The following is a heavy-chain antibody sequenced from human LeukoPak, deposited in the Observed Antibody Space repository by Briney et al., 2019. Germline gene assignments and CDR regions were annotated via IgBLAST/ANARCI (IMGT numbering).Heavy chain of an antibody. V-gene: IGHV1-69*05. D-gene: IGHD1-26*01. CDR3: ARGGIVGATPTNFDY. CDR1: GGTFSSYA. J-gene: IGHJ4*02. Sequence: SVKVSCKASGGTFSSYAISWVRQAPGQGLEWMGGIIPIFGTANYAQKFQGRVTITTDESTSTAYMELSSLRSGDTAVYYCARGGIVGATPTNFDYWGQGTLVTVSS. CDR2: IIPIFGTA.